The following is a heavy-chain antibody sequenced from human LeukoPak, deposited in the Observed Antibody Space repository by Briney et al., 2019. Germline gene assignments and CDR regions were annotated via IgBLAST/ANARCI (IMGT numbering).Heavy chain of an antibody. CDR2: ISRSGSTK. J-gene: IGHJ6*03. Sequence: GGSLRLSSAASGFTFSDYNMRWIRQAPGKGLEWVSSISRSGSTKYYADSVKGRFTISRDNAKNSPFLQMNSLRAEDTAVYYCARVLRYCSGGNCYSGGLGYMDVWGKGTTVTISS. D-gene: IGHD2-15*01. CDR3: ARVLRYCSGGNCYSGGLGYMDV. V-gene: IGHV3-11*01. CDR1: GFTFSDYN.